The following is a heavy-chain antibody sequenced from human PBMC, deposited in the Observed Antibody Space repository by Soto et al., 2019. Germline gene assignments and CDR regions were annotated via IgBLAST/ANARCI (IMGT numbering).Heavy chain of an antibody. D-gene: IGHD1-1*01. CDR3: ARRKRPTKDLYFDY. V-gene: IGHV4-34*01. Sequence: SETLSLTCAVYGGSFSGYYWSWIRQPPGKGLEWIGEINHSGSTNYNPSLKSRVTISVDTSKNQFSLKLSSVTAADTAVYYCARRKRPTKDLYFDYWGKGTLVTVSS. CDR2: INHSGST. J-gene: IGHJ4*02. CDR1: GGSFSGYY.